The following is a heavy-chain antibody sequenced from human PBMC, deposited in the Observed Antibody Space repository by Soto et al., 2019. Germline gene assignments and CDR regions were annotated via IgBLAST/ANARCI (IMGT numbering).Heavy chain of an antibody. J-gene: IGHJ4*02. CDR3: AREIRVSRTVTTEYYFDY. D-gene: IGHD4-17*01. V-gene: IGHV4-59*01. CDR1: GGSISSYY. Sequence: LSLTCTVSGGSISSYYWSWIRQPPGKGLEWIGYIYYSGSTNYNPSLKSRVTISVDTSKNQFSLKLSSVTAADTAVYYCAREIRVSRTVTTEYYFDYWGQGTLVTVSS. CDR2: IYYSGST.